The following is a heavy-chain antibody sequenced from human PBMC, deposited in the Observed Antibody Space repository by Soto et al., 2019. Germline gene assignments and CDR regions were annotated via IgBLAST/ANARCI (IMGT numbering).Heavy chain of an antibody. Sequence: ASVKVSCKASGYPFTGIFMHWLRQAPGQGLEWMGWINPKLGVTNYAQRFQDRVTMTRDTSISTAYMEFTRLRSDDTAIYYCALIEMTKIAWGQGTLVTVSS. CDR2: INPKLGVT. CDR1: GYPFTGIF. V-gene: IGHV1-2*02. D-gene: IGHD3-22*01. J-gene: IGHJ4*02. CDR3: ALIEMTKIA.